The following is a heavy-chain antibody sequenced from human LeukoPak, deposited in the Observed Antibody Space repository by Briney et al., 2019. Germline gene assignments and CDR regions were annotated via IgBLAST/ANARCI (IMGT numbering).Heavy chain of an antibody. Sequence: GASVKVSCKASEYTFTGYYMHWVRQAPGQGLEWMGWINPNRGSTNYAQKFQGRVTMTRDTSISTAYMELSRLRSDDTAVYYCARSWGYYSSGCYYFDYWGQGTLVTVSS. D-gene: IGHD3-10*01. V-gene: IGHV1-2*02. CDR2: INPNRGST. J-gene: IGHJ4*02. CDR3: ARSWGYYSSGCYYFDY. CDR1: EYTFTGYY.